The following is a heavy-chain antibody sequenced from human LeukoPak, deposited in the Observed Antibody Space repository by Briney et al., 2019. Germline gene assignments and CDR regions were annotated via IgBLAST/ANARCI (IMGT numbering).Heavy chain of an antibody. V-gene: IGHV4-59*08. J-gene: IGHJ5*02. CDR3: ARRGTYCSSTSCSTMGFDP. D-gene: IGHD2-2*01. CDR1: GGSISSYY. Sequence: SETLSLTCAVSGGSISSYYWSWIRQPPGKGLEWIGYIYYSGSTNYNPSLKSRVTISVDTSKNQFSLKLSSVTAADTAVYYCARRGTYCSSTSCSTMGFDPWGQGTLVTVSS. CDR2: IYYSGST.